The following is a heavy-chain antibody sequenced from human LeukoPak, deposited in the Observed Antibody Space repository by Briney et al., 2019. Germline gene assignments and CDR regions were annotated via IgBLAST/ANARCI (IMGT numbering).Heavy chain of an antibody. CDR2: MSYDGDNK. Sequence: PGGSLRLSCAASGFTFSSYGMHWVRQAPGKGLEWVAVMSYDGDNKYFADSVKGRFTISRDNSKNTLYLQMNSLRAEDTAVYYCAKDRLRGVIFDAFDIWGQGTMVTVSS. CDR3: AKDRLRGVIFDAFDI. J-gene: IGHJ3*02. CDR1: GFTFSSYG. D-gene: IGHD3-10*01. V-gene: IGHV3-30*18.